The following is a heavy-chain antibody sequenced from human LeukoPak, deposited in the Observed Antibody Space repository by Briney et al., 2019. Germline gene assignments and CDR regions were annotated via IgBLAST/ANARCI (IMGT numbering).Heavy chain of an antibody. J-gene: IGHJ4*02. CDR3: ARDFDYGDYGESF. V-gene: IGHV3-48*01. Sequence: GGSLSLSCAASGFTFSSYRMTWARKAPGKGLEWVSYISSSSSTIYYADSVKGRFTISRDNAKNSLYLQMNSLRAEDTAVYYCARDFDYGDYGESFWGQGTLVTVSS. CDR2: ISSSSSTI. D-gene: IGHD4-17*01. CDR1: GFTFSSYR.